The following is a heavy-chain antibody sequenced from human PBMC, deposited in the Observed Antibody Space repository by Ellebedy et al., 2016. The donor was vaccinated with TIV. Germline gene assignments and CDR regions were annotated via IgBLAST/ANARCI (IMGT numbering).Heavy chain of an antibody. CDR2: VYSSGST. CDR1: GGSISYYY. CDR3: ARLRDWFDP. J-gene: IGHJ5*02. V-gene: IGHV4-59*08. Sequence: SETLSLTXTVSGGSISYYYWSWIRQSPGRGLEWIGYVYSSGSTTYNPSLKSRVTISVDTSKNQVSLKLKSVSAKDTGVYFCARLRDWFDPWGQGLLVTVSS.